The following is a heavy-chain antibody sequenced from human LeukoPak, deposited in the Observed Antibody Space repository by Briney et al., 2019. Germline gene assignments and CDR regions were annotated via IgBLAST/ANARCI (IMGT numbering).Heavy chain of an antibody. J-gene: IGHJ4*02. Sequence: PGGTLRLSCAASGFTFSSYGMSWVRQAPGKGLEWVSAISGSGGSTYYADSVKGRFTISRDNSKNTLYLQMNSLRAEDTAVYYCAKDYGSGSYYTIGLDGYWGQGTLVTVSS. D-gene: IGHD3-10*01. CDR2: ISGSGGST. V-gene: IGHV3-23*01. CDR3: AKDYGSGSYYTIGLDGY. CDR1: GFTFSSYG.